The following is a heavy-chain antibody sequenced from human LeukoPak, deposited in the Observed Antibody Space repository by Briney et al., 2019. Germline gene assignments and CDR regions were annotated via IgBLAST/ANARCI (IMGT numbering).Heavy chain of an antibody. CDR2: ITDSATRT. CDR3: AKLTATPHY. D-gene: IGHD3-9*01. J-gene: IGHJ4*02. CDR1: GFPFINYV. Sequence: PPGGSLRLSCAASGFPFINYVMNWVRQTPGKGLEWVSAITDSATRTYYADSVKGRFTISRDNSKNTLYLQMNSLRAEDTAIYYCAKLTATPHYWGQGTLVTVSS. V-gene: IGHV3-23*01.